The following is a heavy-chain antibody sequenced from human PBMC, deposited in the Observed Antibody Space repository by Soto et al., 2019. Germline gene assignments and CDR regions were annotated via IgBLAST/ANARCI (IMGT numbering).Heavy chain of an antibody. CDR2: IWYDGSNK. CDR1: GFTFSSYG. CDR3: ARGDVLRFLEWLLV. D-gene: IGHD3-3*01. J-gene: IGHJ4*02. V-gene: IGHV3-33*01. Sequence: QVQLVESGGGVVQPGRSLRLSCAASGFTFSSYGMHWVRQAPGKGLEWVAVIWYDGSNKYYADSVKGRFTISRDNSENTLYLQMNSLRAEDTAVYYCARGDVLRFLEWLLVWGQGTLVTVSS.